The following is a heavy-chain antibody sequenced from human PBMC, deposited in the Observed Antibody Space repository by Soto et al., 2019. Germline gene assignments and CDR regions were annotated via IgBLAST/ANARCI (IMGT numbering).Heavy chain of an antibody. D-gene: IGHD3-16*01. CDR3: ARGASIWGYNFDY. CDR1: GGSIGSYY. V-gene: IGHV4-59*01. CDR2: IYGSGNT. Sequence: QVQLQESGPGLVKPSETLSLTCTVSGGSIGSYYWSWIRQPPGKGLEWIGYIYGSGNTNYNPSLKSRVSISVDTSKNQSSLKLSSVTPADTAVYYCARGASIWGYNFDYWGQGSLVTVSS. J-gene: IGHJ4*02.